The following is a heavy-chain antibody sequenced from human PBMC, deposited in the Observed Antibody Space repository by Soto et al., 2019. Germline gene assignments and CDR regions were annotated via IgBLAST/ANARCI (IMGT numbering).Heavy chain of an antibody. V-gene: IGHV4-34*01. J-gene: IGHJ5*02. CDR3: ARGGGQKTTNWFDP. D-gene: IGHD1-1*01. Sequence: PSETQSLTCAVYGGTFRGYDWSWIRQPPGKGLEWIGEINHSGSTNYNPSLKSRVTISVDTSKNQFSLKLSSVTAADTAVYYCARGGGQKTTNWFDPWGQGTLVTVSS. CDR2: INHSGST. CDR1: GGTFRGYD.